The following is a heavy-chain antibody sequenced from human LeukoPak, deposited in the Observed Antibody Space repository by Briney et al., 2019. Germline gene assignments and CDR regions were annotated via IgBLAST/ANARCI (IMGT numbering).Heavy chain of an antibody. V-gene: IGHV7-4-1*02. J-gene: IGHJ4*02. CDR3: ARGIFGELYSSLGF. CDR1: GYTFTSYP. CDR2: INTNTGNP. D-gene: IGHD3-10*01. Sequence: GASVKVSCKASGYTFTSYPMNWVRQAPGQGLEWMGWINTNTGNPTYAQGFTGRFVLSLDTSVSTAYLQISSLKAEDTAVYYCARGIFGELYSSLGFWGQGTLVTVSS.